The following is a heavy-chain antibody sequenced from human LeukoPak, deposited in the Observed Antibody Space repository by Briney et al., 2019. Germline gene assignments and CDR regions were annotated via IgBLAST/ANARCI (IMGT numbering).Heavy chain of an antibody. Sequence: PGGSLRLSCAASGFTFSSYAMSWVRQAPGKGLVWVSHINSDGSSTTYADSVKGRFTISRDNARNTVYLQMTSLRAEDTAVYYCAKGYSYGYSWDYWGQGTLVTVSS. V-gene: IGHV3-74*01. CDR2: INSDGSST. CDR3: AKGYSYGYSWDY. D-gene: IGHD5-18*01. J-gene: IGHJ4*02. CDR1: GFTFSSYA.